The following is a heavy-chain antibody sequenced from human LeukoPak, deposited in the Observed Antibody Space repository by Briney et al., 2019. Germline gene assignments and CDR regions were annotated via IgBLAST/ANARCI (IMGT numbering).Heavy chain of an antibody. D-gene: IGHD3-3*01. CDR1: GXTVSGDY. CDR3: ARAIQFGGYFDY. V-gene: IGHV3-53*01. J-gene: IGHJ4*02. Sequence: PGGSLRLSCAASGXTVSGDYMSWVRQAPGKGLEWVAVIFGAATTYYADSVKGRFTISRDNSKNTLYLQMNSLRAEDTAVYYCARAIQFGGYFDYWGQGTLVTVST. CDR2: IFGAATT.